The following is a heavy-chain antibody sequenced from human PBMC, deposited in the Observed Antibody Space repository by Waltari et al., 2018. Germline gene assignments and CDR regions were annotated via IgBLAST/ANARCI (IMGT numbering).Heavy chain of an antibody. CDR2: KRYEGNNK. V-gene: IGHV3-30*02. J-gene: IGHJ3*02. CDR3: AKWVGATQADAFDN. Sequence: QAQLVEHAGGAVHPGGCLSLYCAASGLTFSSDGTQWSSPDRGKGREWLAFKRYEGNNKDYANSVKGRFTISRENSKNTLYLQMNSLKAEDTAVYYCAKWVGATQADAFDNWGQGTMVTVSS. CDR1: GLTFSSDG. D-gene: IGHD1-26*01.